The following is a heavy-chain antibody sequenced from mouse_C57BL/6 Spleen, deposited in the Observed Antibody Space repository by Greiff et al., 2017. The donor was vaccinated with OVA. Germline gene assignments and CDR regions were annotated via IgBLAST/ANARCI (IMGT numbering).Heavy chain of an antibody. CDR3: ARQSYYFDY. CDR2: ISGGGGNT. J-gene: IGHJ2*01. V-gene: IGHV5-9*01. Sequence: EVKLVESGGGLVKPGGSLKLSCAASGFTFSSYTMYWVRQTPEKRLEWVATISGGGGNTYYQDSVKGRLTISRDNAKNTLYLQRSSLESEDTALYYCARQSYYFDYWGQGTTLTVSA. CDR1: GFTFSSYT.